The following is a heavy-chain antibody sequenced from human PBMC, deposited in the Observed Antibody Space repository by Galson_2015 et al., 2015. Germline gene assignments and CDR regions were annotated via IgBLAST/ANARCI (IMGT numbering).Heavy chain of an antibody. J-gene: IGHJ6*02. V-gene: IGHV3-30-3*01. CDR3: ARGKDYSYGLYYYYYGMDV. Sequence: SLRLSCAASGFTFSSYAMHWVRQAPGKGLEWVAVISYDGSNKYYADSVKGRFTISRDNSKNTLYLQMNSLRAEDTAVYYCARGKDYSYGLYYYYYGMDVWGQGTTVTVSS. CDR2: ISYDGSNK. D-gene: IGHD5-18*01. CDR1: GFTFSSYA.